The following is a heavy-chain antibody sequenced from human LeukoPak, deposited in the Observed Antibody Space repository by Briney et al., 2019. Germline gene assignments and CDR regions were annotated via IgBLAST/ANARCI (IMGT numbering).Heavy chain of an antibody. CDR2: TNANSGKT. V-gene: IGHV1-8*03. J-gene: IGHJ5*02. CDR3: GRGGLVWGKLDP. D-gene: IGHD3-16*01. Sequence: ASVSVSCKASGYTFATYDIDWVRQASGQGVEWRGCTNANSGKTGYAQKFQGRVSITVNNSTSTVYLVVNSLKSEDTALYYCGRGGLVWGKLDPRGQGTLVPVSS. CDR1: GYTFATYD.